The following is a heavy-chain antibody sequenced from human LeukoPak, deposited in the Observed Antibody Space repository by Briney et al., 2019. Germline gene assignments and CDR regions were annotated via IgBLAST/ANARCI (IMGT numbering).Heavy chain of an antibody. Sequence: TSETLSLTCTVSGGSISSYYWSWIRQPPRKRLEGIGYIYYSGSTNYNPSLKSRVTISVDTSKNQFSLKLSSVTAADTAVYYCARAGPREDYWGQGTLVTVSS. CDR2: IYYSGST. V-gene: IGHV4-59*01. CDR3: ARAGPREDY. CDR1: GGSISSYY. J-gene: IGHJ4*02.